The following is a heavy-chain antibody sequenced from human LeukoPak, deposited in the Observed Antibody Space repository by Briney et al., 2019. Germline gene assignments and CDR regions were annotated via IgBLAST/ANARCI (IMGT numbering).Heavy chain of an antibody. CDR3: AKDQSYYYYYMDV. J-gene: IGHJ6*03. CDR1: GFTFRSYW. Sequence: GGSLRLSCAASGFTFRSYWMSWVRQAPGKGLEWVADIKQDGSEKYYVDSVKGRFTISTDNAKNSLYLQMNSLRAEDTAVYYCAKDQSYYYYYMDVWGRGTTVTVS. V-gene: IGHV3-7*03. CDR2: IKQDGSEK.